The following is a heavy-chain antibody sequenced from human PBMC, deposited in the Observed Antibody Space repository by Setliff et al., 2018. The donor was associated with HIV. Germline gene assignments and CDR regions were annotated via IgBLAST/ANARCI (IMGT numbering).Heavy chain of an antibody. J-gene: IGHJ4*02. CDR2: INPSGGST. CDR1: GYTFSSNY. V-gene: IGHV1-46*01. Sequence: ASVKVSCKASGYTFSSNYIHWVRQAPGQGLEWMGEINPSGGSTSYSEKFRGRATMTRDTSRSTVYMELSSLRFDDTAVYYCARVPILRYASPVDMWGQGTLVTVSS. CDR3: ARVPILRYASPVDM. D-gene: IGHD3-9*01.